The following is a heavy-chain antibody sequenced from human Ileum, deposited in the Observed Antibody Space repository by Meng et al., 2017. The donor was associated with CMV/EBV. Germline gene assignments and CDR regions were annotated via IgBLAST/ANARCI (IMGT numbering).Heavy chain of an antibody. Sequence: SETLSLTCTVSGGSISSGDYYWSWIRQPPGKGLEWIGYIYYSGSTHYNPSLKSRVTISVDTSKNQFSLKLSSVTAADTAVYYCARTSPPWHYGSSSYPPPEDVWGQGTTVTVSS. V-gene: IGHV4-30-4*08. J-gene: IGHJ6*02. D-gene: IGHD3-22*01. CDR3: ARTSPPWHYGSSSYPPPEDV. CDR1: GGSISSGDYY. CDR2: IYYSGST.